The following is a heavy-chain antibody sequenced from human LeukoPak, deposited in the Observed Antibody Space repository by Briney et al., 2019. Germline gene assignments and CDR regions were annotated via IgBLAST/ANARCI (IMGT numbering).Heavy chain of an antibody. V-gene: IGHV4-59*01. D-gene: IGHD5-18*01. CDR2: IYYSGST. CDR3: ARVAEYSYGYPLDY. Sequence: RPSETLSLTCTVSGGSISSYYWSWIRQPPGKGLDWIGYIYYSGSTNYNPSLKSRVTISVDTSKNQFSLKLSSVTAADTAVYYCARVAEYSYGYPLDYWGQGTLVIVSS. CDR1: GGSISSYY. J-gene: IGHJ4*02.